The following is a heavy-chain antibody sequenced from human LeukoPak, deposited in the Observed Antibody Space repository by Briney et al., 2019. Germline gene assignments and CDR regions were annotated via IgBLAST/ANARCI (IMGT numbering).Heavy chain of an antibody. J-gene: IGHJ4*02. V-gene: IGHV3-21*01. D-gene: IGHD3-22*01. CDR2: ISSSSSYI. Sequence: PGGSLRLSCAASGFTFSSYSMNWVRQAPGKGLEWVSSISSSSSYIYYADSVKGRFTISRDNAKNSLFLQMNSLRAEDTAVYYCARDRWGYYDSSGFDYWGQGTLVTVSS. CDR3: ARDRWGYYDSSGFDY. CDR1: GFTFSSYS.